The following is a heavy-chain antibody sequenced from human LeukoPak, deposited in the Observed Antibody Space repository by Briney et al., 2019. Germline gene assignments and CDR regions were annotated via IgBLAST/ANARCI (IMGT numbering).Heavy chain of an antibody. J-gene: IGHJ4*02. Sequence: GGSLRLFCAASGFTFTSYWMSWVRQAPVKGLEWVANIDQDGSEKNYVDSVKGRFTISRDNAKKSLHLQLNSLRAEDTAVYYCARDQVGIFDYWGQGTLVTVSS. CDR1: GFTFTSYW. CDR3: ARDQVGIFDY. V-gene: IGHV3-7*01. CDR2: IDQDGSEK. D-gene: IGHD1-26*01.